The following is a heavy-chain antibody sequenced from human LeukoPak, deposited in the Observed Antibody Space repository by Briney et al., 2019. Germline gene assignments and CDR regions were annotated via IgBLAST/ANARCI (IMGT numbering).Heavy chain of an antibody. Sequence: ASVKVSCKASGYTFTSYYMHWVRQAPGQGLEWMGIINPSGGSTIYAQKFQGRVTMTEDTSTDTAYMELSSLRSEDTAVYYCATDRIVGATGAFDIWGQGTMVTVSS. CDR1: GYTFTSYY. CDR3: ATDRIVGATGAFDI. J-gene: IGHJ3*02. CDR2: INPSGGST. V-gene: IGHV1-46*01. D-gene: IGHD1-26*01.